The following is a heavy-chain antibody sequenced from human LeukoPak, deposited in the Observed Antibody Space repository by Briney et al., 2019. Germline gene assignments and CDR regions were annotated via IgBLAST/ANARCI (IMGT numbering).Heavy chain of an antibody. CDR2: MNEYSTTI. D-gene: IGHD1-14*01. J-gene: IGHJ4*02. CDR3: ARGGVNPVDH. Sequence: GGSLRLSRAASGLPFNSFWMHWVRQAPGKGLVWVSDMNEYSTTIRYADSVKGRFTISRDNAKSILYLQMNNLRAEDTAMYFCARGGVNPVDHWGQGTLVTVSS. V-gene: IGHV3-74*01. CDR1: GLPFNSFW.